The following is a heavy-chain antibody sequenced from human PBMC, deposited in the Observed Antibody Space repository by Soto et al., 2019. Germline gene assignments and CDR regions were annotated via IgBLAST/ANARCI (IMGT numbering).Heavy chain of an antibody. D-gene: IGHD3-10*01. CDR2: ISGSGGST. V-gene: IGHV3-23*01. CDR1: GFTFSSYA. CDR3: AKERRIGPYYGSGSYYKGPGMDV. Sequence: GGSLRLSCAASGFTFSSYAMSWVRQAPGKGLEWVSAISGSGGSTYYADSVKGRFTISRDNSKNTLYLQMNSLRAEDTAVYYCAKERRIGPYYGSGSYYKGPGMDVWGQGTTVTVSS. J-gene: IGHJ6*02.